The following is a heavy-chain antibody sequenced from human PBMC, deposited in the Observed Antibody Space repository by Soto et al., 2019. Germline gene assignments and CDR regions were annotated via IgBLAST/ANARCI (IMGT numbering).Heavy chain of an antibody. CDR1: GGTFSSYA. CDR3: ARRGIVGATTARQGMDV. CDR2: IIPIFGTA. Sequence: VASVKVSCKASGGTFSSYAISWVRQAPGQGLEWMGGIIPIFGTANYAQKFQGRVTITADESTSTAYMELSSLRSEDTAVYYCARRGIVGATTARQGMDVWGQGTTVTVSS. V-gene: IGHV1-69*13. J-gene: IGHJ6*02. D-gene: IGHD1-26*01.